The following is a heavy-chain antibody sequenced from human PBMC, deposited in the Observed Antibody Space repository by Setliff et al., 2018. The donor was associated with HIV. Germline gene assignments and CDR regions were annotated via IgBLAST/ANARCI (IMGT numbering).Heavy chain of an antibody. Sequence: LSLTCTVSGGSISSYYWSWIRQPPGKRLEWTGYIYHSGSTNYNPSLESRVTISVDTSKNQFSLRLSSVTAADTAVYYCARHYPRSDDAFDIWGQGTMVTVSS. V-gene: IGHV4-59*08. CDR3: ARHYPRSDDAFDI. CDR1: GGSISSYY. D-gene: IGHD6-19*01. J-gene: IGHJ3*02. CDR2: IYHSGST.